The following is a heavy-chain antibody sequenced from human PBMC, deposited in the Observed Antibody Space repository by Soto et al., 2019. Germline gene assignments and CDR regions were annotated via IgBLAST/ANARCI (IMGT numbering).Heavy chain of an antibody. CDR2: INSDGSST. V-gene: IGHV3-74*01. CDR3: ARSIADFDY. CDR1: GFTFGGYW. D-gene: IGHD6-6*01. J-gene: IGHJ4*02. Sequence: PGGSLRLSCAASGFTFGGYWVHWVRQAPGKGLVWVSRINSDGSSTGYADSVKGRFTISRDNAKNTLYLQMNSLRAEDTAVYYCARSIADFDYWGQGTLVTVSS.